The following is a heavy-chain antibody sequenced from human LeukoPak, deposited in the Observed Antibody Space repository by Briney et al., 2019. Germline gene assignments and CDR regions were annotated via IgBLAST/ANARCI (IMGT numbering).Heavy chain of an antibody. CDR1: GGSMNGYH. J-gene: IGHJ4*02. CDR3: ARRGYSPAWYYFDL. V-gene: IGHV4-59*12. Sequence: PSETLSLTCTVSGGSMNGYHWAWIRQPPGKGLEWIGYIYSSGSTSYNPSLTSRVTILLDTSKNHFSLKLTSVTAADTAVYYCARRGYSPAWYYFDLWGQGALVTVSS. CDR2: IYSSGST. D-gene: IGHD1-26*01.